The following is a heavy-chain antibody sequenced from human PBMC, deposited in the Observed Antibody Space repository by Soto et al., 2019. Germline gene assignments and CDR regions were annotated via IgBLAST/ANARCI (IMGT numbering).Heavy chain of an antibody. Sequence: PGGSLRLSCAASGFTFSSYSMNWVRQAPGKGLEWVSYISSSSSTIYYADSVKGRFTISRDNAKNSLYLQMNSLRAEDTAVYYCARSPGLQYYYYYYYMDVWGKGTTVTVSS. CDR3: ARSPGLQYYYYYYYMDV. D-gene: IGHD4-4*01. J-gene: IGHJ6*03. CDR2: ISSSSSTI. CDR1: GFTFSSYS. V-gene: IGHV3-48*01.